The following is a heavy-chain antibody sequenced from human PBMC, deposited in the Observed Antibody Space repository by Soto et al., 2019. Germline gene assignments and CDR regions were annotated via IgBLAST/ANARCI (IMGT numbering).Heavy chain of an antibody. Sequence: GGSLRLSCAASGFTFSSYAMSWVRQAPGKGLEWVSAISGSGGSTYYADSVKGRFTISRDNSKNTLYLQMNSLRAEDTAVYYCAKEVWGDRYCSSTSCPGPDAFDIWGQGTMVTVSS. CDR3: AKEVWGDRYCSSTSCPGPDAFDI. D-gene: IGHD2-2*01. J-gene: IGHJ3*02. CDR1: GFTFSSYA. CDR2: ISGSGGST. V-gene: IGHV3-23*01.